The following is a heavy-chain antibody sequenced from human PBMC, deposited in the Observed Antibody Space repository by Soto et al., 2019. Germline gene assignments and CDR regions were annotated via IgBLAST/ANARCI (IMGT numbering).Heavy chain of an antibody. CDR3: ARAPGGDYGDYGWFDP. J-gene: IGHJ5*02. D-gene: IGHD4-17*01. CDR2: IYSGGST. Sequence: EVQLVESGGGLIQPGGSLRLSCAASGFTVSSNYMSWVRQAPGKGLEWVSVIYSGGSTYYADSVKGRFTISRDNSKNTLYLQMNCLRAEDTAVYYCARAPGGDYGDYGWFDPWGQGTLVTVSS. CDR1: GFTVSSNY. V-gene: IGHV3-53*01.